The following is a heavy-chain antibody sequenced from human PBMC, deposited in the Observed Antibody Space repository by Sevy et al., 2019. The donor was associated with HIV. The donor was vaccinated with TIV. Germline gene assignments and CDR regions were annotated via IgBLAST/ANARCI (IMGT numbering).Heavy chain of an antibody. CDR1: GGSISSYY. CDR2: IYYSGST. J-gene: IGHJ4*02. Sequence: SETLSLTCTVSGGSISSYYWSWIRQPPGKGLEWIGYIYYSGSTNYNPSPKSRVTISVDTSKNQFSLKLSSVTAADTAVYYCARDMLGYCSSTSCYAEGYFDCWGQGTLVTVSS. V-gene: IGHV4-59*01. D-gene: IGHD2-2*01. CDR3: ARDMLGYCSSTSCYAEGYFDC.